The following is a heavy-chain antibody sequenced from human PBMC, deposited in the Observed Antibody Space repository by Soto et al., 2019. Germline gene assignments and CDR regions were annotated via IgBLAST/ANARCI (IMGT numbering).Heavy chain of an antibody. J-gene: IGHJ3*01. CDR2: ISALNGKR. CDR3: ARWAAYSSSPLASFDV. CDR1: GYSFTKYG. Sequence: QVQLEQSGSEVKKPGASVKVSCRYTGYSFTKYGIHWVRQAPGQGLEWMGWISALNGKRNSAPNFQARVTMTTDTPTSTAYLELRSLSFADTAVYFCARWAAYSSSPLASFDVWGQGTEVIVS. D-gene: IGHD6-6*01. V-gene: IGHV1-18*01.